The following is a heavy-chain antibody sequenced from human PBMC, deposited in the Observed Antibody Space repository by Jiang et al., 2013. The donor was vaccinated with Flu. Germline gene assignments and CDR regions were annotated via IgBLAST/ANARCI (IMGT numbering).Heavy chain of an antibody. Sequence: SGAEVKKSGASVTVSCKASGYTFTSYAMHWVRQAPGQRLEWMGRINAGNGNTKYSQKFQGRVTMTRDTSISTAYMELSRLRSDDTAVYYCARDPAGGLLDYWGQGTLVTVSS. CDR3: ARDPAGGLLDY. D-gene: IGHD4-23*01. J-gene: IGHJ4*02. V-gene: IGHV1-3*01. CDR2: INAGNGNT. CDR1: GYTFTSYA.